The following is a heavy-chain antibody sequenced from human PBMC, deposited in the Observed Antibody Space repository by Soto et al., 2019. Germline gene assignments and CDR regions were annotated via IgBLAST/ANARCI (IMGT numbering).Heavy chain of an antibody. CDR1: GYTFNNYD. J-gene: IGHJ5*01. V-gene: IGHV1-8*02. D-gene: IGHD3-10*01. CDR3: TRAYGAETFDF. Sequence: ASVKVSCKASGYTFNNYDIHWVRQAPGHGLEWMGWMNPNSGNTGYAQNFRGRVTMTQNTAIGTAYMELSSLRSDDTATYYCTRAYGAETFDFWGQGTRVTVST. CDR2: MNPNSGNT.